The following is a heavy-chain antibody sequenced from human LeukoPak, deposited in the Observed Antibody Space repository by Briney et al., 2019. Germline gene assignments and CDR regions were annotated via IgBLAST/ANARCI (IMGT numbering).Heavy chain of an antibody. D-gene: IGHD2-2*01. CDR3: ARDLCSSTSCLFSRNYYYSMDV. V-gene: IGHV1-18*01. CDR1: GYTFTSYG. Sequence: ASVKLSCTASGYTFTSYGISWVRQAPGQGLEWMGWISAYNGNTNYAQKLQGRVTMTTDTSTSTAYMELRSLRSDDTAVYYCARDLCSSTSCLFSRNYYYSMDVWGKGTTVTVSS. J-gene: IGHJ6*03. CDR2: ISAYNGNT.